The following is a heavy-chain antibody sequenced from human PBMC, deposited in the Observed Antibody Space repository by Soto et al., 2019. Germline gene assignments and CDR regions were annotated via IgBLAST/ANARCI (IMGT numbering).Heavy chain of an antibody. J-gene: IGHJ6*03. CDR2: IYYSGST. CDR1: GGSISSSSYY. Sequence: QLQLQESGPGLVKPSETLSLTCTVSGGSISSSSYYWGWIRQPPGKGLEWIGSIYYSGSTYYNPSLKSRVTISVDTSKNQFSLKLSSVTAADTAVYYCARHIGDSPYYYYYMDVWGKGTTVTVSS. D-gene: IGHD4-17*01. CDR3: ARHIGDSPYYYYYMDV. V-gene: IGHV4-39*01.